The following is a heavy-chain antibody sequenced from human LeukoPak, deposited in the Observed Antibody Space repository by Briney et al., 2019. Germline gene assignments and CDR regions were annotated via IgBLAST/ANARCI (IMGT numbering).Heavy chain of an antibody. V-gene: IGHV3-53*01. CDR1: GFTVSSNY. CDR3: AREAYSSSLD. J-gene: IGHJ4*02. CDR2: IYSGGST. Sequence: GRSLRLSCAASGFTVSSNYMSWVRQAPGKGLEWVSVIYSGGSTYYADSVKGRFTISRDNSKNTLYLQMNSLRAEDTAVYYCAREAYSSSLDWGQGTLVTVSS. D-gene: IGHD6-13*01.